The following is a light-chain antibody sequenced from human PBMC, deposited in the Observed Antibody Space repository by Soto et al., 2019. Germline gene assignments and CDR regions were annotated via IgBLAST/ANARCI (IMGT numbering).Light chain of an antibody. Sequence: QSVLTQPPSASGTPGQRVTISCSGGDSNIGPNTVSWYRQVPGTAPKLLIHNNDQRPSGVPDRISGSKSGTSASLAISGLHSDDEADYYCAAWDDSLNAYVFGIGTKLTVL. V-gene: IGLV1-44*01. CDR3: AAWDDSLNAYV. CDR2: NND. CDR1: DSNIGPNT. J-gene: IGLJ1*01.